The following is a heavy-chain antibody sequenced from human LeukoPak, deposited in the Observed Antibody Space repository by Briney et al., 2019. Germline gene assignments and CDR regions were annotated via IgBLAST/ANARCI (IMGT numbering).Heavy chain of an antibody. CDR2: INHSGST. V-gene: IGHV4-34*01. D-gene: IGHD6-13*01. CDR3: ARAALTAAGTGCLDP. Sequence: PSETLSLTCAVHGGSFSGYYWSWIRQPPGKGLEWIGEINHSGSTNYNPSLKGRVTISVDTSKNQFSLKLSSVTAADTAVYYCARAALTAAGTGCLDPWGQGTLVTVSS. J-gene: IGHJ5*02. CDR1: GGSFSGYY.